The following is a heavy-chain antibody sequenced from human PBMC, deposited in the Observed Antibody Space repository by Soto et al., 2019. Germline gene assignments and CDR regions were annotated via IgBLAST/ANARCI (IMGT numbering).Heavy chain of an antibody. D-gene: IGHD3-10*01. Sequence: SETLSLTCTVSGGSISSGDYYWSWIRQPPGKGLEWIGYIYYSGSTYYNPSLKSRVTISVDTSKNQFSLKLSSVTAADTAVYYCAREFITMVRGVIVSSAPLNWFDPCGQGTLVTVSS. CDR3: AREFITMVRGVIVSSAPLNWFDP. CDR2: IYYSGST. V-gene: IGHV4-30-4*01. J-gene: IGHJ5*02. CDR1: GGSISSGDYY.